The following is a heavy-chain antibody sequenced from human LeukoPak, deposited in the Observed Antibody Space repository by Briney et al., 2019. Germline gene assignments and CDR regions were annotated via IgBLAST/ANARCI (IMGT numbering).Heavy chain of an antibody. Sequence: GGSLRLSCAASEFTFSRHGMSWVRQAPGKGLEWVANIKKDGSEKYYVDSVKGRFTISRDNAKTSLYLQMNSLRAEDTAVYYCARDLSGVTGYTYGRGIDYWGQGTLVTVSS. CDR2: IKKDGSEK. D-gene: IGHD5-18*01. V-gene: IGHV3-7*01. CDR1: EFTFSRHG. J-gene: IGHJ4*02. CDR3: ARDLSGVTGYTYGRGIDY.